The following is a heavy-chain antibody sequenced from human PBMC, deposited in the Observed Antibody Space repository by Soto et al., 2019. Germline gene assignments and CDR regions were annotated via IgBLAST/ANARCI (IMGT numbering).Heavy chain of an antibody. CDR2: INHSGST. CDR3: ARGHGQRRNSSSTYYFDY. CDR1: GGSFSGYY. Sequence: PSETLSLTCAVYGGSFSGYYWSWIRQPPGKGLEWIGEINHSGSTNYNPSLKSRVTISVDTSKNQFSLKLSSVTAADTAVYYCARGHGQRRNSSSTYYFDYWGQGTLVTVSS. V-gene: IGHV4-34*01. D-gene: IGHD6-13*01. J-gene: IGHJ4*02.